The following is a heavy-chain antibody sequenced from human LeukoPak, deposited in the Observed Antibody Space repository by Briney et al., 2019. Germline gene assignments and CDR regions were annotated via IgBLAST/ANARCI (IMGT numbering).Heavy chain of an antibody. J-gene: IGHJ4*02. CDR2: IYHSGST. CDR3: ARDLPSIARLYYFDY. D-gene: IGHD6-6*01. V-gene: IGHV4-38-2*02. Sequence: PSETLSLTCTVSNYSISSGYYWGWIRQPPGKGLEWIGSIYHSGSTYYNPSLKSRVTTSVDTSKNQFSLKLSSVTAADTAVYYCARDLPSIARLYYFDYWGQGTLVTVSS. CDR1: NYSISSGYY.